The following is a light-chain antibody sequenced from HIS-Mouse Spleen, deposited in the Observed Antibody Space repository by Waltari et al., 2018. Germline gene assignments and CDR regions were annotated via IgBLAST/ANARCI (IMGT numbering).Light chain of an antibody. CDR2: EVS. Sequence: QSALTQPPPASGSPGQSVTIPCPGTSSDVGGYNQVPWYQQHPGKAPKPMIYEVSKRPSGVPDRFSGSKSGNTASLTVTGLQAEDEADYYCSSYAGSNNVVFGGGTKLTVL. V-gene: IGLV2-8*01. CDR3: SSYAGSNNVV. CDR1: SSDVGGYNQ. J-gene: IGLJ2*01.